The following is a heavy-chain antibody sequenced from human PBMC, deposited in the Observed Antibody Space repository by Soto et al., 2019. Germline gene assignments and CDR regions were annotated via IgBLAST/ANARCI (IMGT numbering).Heavy chain of an antibody. J-gene: IGHJ6*02. V-gene: IGHV4-34*01. CDR1: GGSLSDYY. Sequence: QVQLQQWGAGLLKPSETLSLTCAVSGGSLSDYYWPWIRQSPGKGLEWIGAIHPSGSTYYNPSLRSRVTIPVDTSKNQFALKLTSLTAADTAIYYCARGRDEYKVGNVWGHGTTVTVSS. CDR3: ARGRDEYKVGNV. D-gene: IGHD1-1*01. CDR2: IHPSGST.